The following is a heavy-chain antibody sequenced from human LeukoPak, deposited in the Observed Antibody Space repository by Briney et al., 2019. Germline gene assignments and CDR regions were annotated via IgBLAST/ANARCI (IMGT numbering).Heavy chain of an antibody. J-gene: IGHJ4*02. V-gene: IGHV3-11*01. D-gene: IGHD2-2*02. CDR1: GFTFSDYY. CDR3: ARAPAAIVRRVGTIPFDY. CDR2: ISSSGSTI. Sequence: GGSLRLSCAASGFTFSDYYMSWIRQAPGKGLVWVSYISSSGSTIYYADSVKGRFTISRDNAKNSLYLQMNSLRAEDTAVYYCARAPAAIVRRVGTIPFDYWGQGTLVTVSS.